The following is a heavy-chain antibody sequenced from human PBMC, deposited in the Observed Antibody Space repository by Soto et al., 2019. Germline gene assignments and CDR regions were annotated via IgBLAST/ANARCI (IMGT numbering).Heavy chain of an antibody. CDR1: GFPFTTYG. D-gene: IGHD3-10*01. J-gene: IGHJ4*02. V-gene: IGHV3-30*03. CDR3: VGGQYYFDY. Sequence: QVQLVESGGCVVQPGRSLRLSCAASGFPFTTYGKHWVREGPGKGLEWVAVISYDGSNRYYADSVKGRFTISRDNSKNTLYLQMNDLRPEDTALYYCVGGQYYFDYRGQGTLVTVSS. CDR2: ISYDGSNR.